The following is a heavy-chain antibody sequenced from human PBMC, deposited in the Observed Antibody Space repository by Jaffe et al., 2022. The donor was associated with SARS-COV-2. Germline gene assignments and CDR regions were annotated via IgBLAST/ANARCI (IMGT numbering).Heavy chain of an antibody. J-gene: IGHJ4*02. CDR3: TKSIVGADTIDY. CDR2: IKSKTDGGTT. Sequence: EVQLVESGGGLVKPGGSLRLSCAASGFTFSNAWMSWVRQAPGKGLEWVGRIKSKTDGGTTDYAAPVKGRFTISRDDSKNTLYLQMNSLKTEDTAVYYCTKSIVGADTIDYWGQGTLVTVSS. D-gene: IGHD1-26*01. V-gene: IGHV3-15*01. CDR1: GFTFSNAW.